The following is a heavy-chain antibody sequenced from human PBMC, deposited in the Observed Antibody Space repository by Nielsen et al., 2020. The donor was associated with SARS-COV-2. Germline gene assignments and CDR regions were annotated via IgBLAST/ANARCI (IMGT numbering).Heavy chain of an antibody. Sequence: GGSLRLSCAASGFTFSDYYMSWIRQAPGKGLEWVSYISSSGSTIYYADSVKGRFTISRDNAKNSLYLQMNSLRAEDTAVYYCARQVDPYYYDSSGYRDAFDIWGQGTMVTVSS. CDR3: ARQVDPYYYDSSGYRDAFDI. D-gene: IGHD3-22*01. V-gene: IGHV3-11*01. J-gene: IGHJ3*02. CDR1: GFTFSDYY. CDR2: ISSSGSTI.